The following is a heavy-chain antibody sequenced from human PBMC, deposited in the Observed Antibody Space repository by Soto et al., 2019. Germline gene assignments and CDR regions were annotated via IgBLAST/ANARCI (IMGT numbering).Heavy chain of an antibody. CDR2: INQDGSSK. Sequence: EVQLVESGGGLVQPGGSLRLSCAASGFTFSSYWMSWVRQAPGKGLGWVATINQDGSSKSYVDSVKGLFTISRDNAKXXLYLXXXGLXXXDXXXYYCVRDIRGSSSTNWGQGTLLTVSS. V-gene: IGHV3-7*01. CDR1: GFTFSSYW. J-gene: IGHJ4*02. D-gene: IGHD6-13*01. CDR3: VRDIRGSSSTN.